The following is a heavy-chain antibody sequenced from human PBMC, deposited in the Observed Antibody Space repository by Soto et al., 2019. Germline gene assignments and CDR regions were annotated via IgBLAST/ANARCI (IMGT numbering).Heavy chain of an antibody. D-gene: IGHD2-15*01. V-gene: IGHV4-34*01. CDR1: GGSFSGDY. Sequence: QVRLQQWGAGLLKPSETLSLTCAVYGGSFSGDYWSWIRQPPGKGLEWIGEINDSGSTNYNTSLKGGVTISVDTSMNQCSVKLGCVTAADTAVDDGARVWRQVVPMDVWGKGTTVTVSS. J-gene: IGHJ6*03. CDR2: INDSGST. CDR3: ARVWRQVVPMDV.